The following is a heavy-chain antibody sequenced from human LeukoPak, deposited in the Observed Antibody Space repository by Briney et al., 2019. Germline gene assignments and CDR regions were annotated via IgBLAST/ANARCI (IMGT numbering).Heavy chain of an antibody. CDR2: IYYSGST. J-gene: IGHJ5*02. Sequence: PSQTLSLTCTVSGGSISSGGYYWSWIRQHPGKGLEWIGYIYYSGSTYYNPSLKSRVTISVDTSKNQFSLKLSSVTAADTAVYYCARWFGSGRKWFDPWGQGTLVTDSS. CDR3: ARWFGSGRKWFDP. D-gene: IGHD3-10*01. V-gene: IGHV4-31*03. CDR1: GGSISSGGYY.